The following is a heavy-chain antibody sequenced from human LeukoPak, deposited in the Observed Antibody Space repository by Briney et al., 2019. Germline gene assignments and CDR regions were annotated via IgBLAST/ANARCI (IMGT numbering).Heavy chain of an antibody. CDR2: ISGSGAST. CDR1: GFTFSSYA. J-gene: IGHJ6*04. D-gene: IGHD3-10*01. CDR3: AKDIGGDTMVRGVYYYYYYGMDV. Sequence: GGSLRLSCAASGFTFSSYAMSWVRQAPGKGLEWVSAISGSGASTYYADSVKGRFTISRDNSKNTLYLQMNSLRAEDTAVYYCAKDIGGDTMVRGVYYYYYYGMDVWGKGTTVTVSS. V-gene: IGHV3-23*01.